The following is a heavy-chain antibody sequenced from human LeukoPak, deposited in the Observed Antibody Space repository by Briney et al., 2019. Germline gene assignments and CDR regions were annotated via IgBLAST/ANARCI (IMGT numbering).Heavy chain of an antibody. CDR2: ISSSSSYI. CDR1: GFTFSSYS. CDR3: ARGPNYDFWSGYPTLYYFDY. D-gene: IGHD3-3*01. Sequence: GGSLRLSCAASGFTFSSYSMNWVRQAPGKGLEWVSSISSSSSYIYYADSVKGRFTNSRDNANNSLSLKMNSLRAEDTAVYYSARGPNYDFWSGYPTLYYFDYWGQGTLVTVSS. V-gene: IGHV3-21*01. J-gene: IGHJ4*02.